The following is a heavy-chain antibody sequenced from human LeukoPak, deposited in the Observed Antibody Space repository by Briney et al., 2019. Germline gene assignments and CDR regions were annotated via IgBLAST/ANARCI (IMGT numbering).Heavy chain of an antibody. Sequence: KPGGSLRLSCAASGFTFSSYAMNWVRQAPGKGLEWVSSISSSSSYIYYADSVKGRFTISRDNAKNSLYLQMNSLRAEDTAVYYCARVGGGNSMARAFDIWGQGTMVTVSS. CDR2: ISSSSSYI. CDR3: ARVGGGNSMARAFDI. CDR1: GFTFSSYA. J-gene: IGHJ3*02. D-gene: IGHD4-23*01. V-gene: IGHV3-21*01.